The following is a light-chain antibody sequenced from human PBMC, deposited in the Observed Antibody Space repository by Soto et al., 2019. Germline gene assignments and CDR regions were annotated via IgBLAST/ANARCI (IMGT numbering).Light chain of an antibody. J-gene: IGKJ5*01. CDR2: DAS. CDR1: HSISSW. V-gene: IGKV1-5*01. CDR3: QVYNSYPIT. Sequence: IRITQSPSALSAYVGDRVTMTCRASHSISSWLAFYQQKPGKAPKLLIYDASSLESGVPSRFSGSGSGTEFTLTICSLQPDDFAPYYCQVYNSYPITFGQLTRLEIK.